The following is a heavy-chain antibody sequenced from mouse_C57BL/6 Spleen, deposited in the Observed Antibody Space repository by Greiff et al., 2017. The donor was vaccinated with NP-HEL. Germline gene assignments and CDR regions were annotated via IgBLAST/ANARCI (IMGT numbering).Heavy chain of an antibody. V-gene: IGHV1-53*01. CDR3: ARSDDYDGAWFAY. CDR2: INPSNGGT. D-gene: IGHD2-4*01. Sequence: VQLQQPGTELVKPGASVKLSCKASGYTFTSYWMHWVQQRPGQGLEWIGNINPSNGGTNYNEKFKSKATLTVDKSSSTAYMQLSSLASEDAAVYCCARSDDYDGAWFAYWGQGTLVTVSA. CDR1: GYTFTSYW. J-gene: IGHJ3*01.